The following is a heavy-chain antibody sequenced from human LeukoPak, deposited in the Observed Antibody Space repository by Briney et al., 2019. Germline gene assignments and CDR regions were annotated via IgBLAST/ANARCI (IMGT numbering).Heavy chain of an antibody. CDR1: GFTFDDYA. V-gene: IGHV3-9*01. CDR2: ISWNSGSI. CDR3: AKDIELSADTAIRSGMDV. J-gene: IGHJ6*02. Sequence: GGSLRLSCAASGFTFDDYAMHWVRQAPGKGLEWVSGISWNSGSIGYADSVKGRFTISRDNAKNSLYLQMNSLRAEDTALYYCAKDIELSADTAIRSGMDVWGQGTTVTVSS. D-gene: IGHD5-18*01.